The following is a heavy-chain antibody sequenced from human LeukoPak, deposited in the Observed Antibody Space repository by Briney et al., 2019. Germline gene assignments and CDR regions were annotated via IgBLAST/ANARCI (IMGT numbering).Heavy chain of an antibody. D-gene: IGHD3-9*01. CDR2: IIPIFGTA. CDR1: GVTFSSYA. J-gene: IGHJ6*03. Sequence: SVKVSCKASGVTFSSYAISWVRQAPGQGLEWMGGIIPIFGTANYAQKFQGRVTITTDESTSTAYMELSSLRSEDTAVYYCARDEAGYDILTGYPPYYYYYMDVWGKGTTVTVSS. CDR3: ARDEAGYDILTGYPPYYYYYMDV. V-gene: IGHV1-69*05.